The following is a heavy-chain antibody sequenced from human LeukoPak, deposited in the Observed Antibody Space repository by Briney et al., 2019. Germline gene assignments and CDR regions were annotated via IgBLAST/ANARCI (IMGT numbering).Heavy chain of an antibody. CDR1: GFTVSSNY. D-gene: IGHD6-19*01. CDR2: IYSGGDT. CDR3: AKERNLEIAVAGTIFDY. Sequence: PGGSLRLACAASGFTVSSNYMGWVRQAPGKGLEWVSVIYSGGDTYYADSVKGRFTISRDNSKNMIYLEMTSLKAEDTAVYYCAKERNLEIAVAGTIFDYWGQGTLVTVSS. V-gene: IGHV3-66*01. J-gene: IGHJ4*02.